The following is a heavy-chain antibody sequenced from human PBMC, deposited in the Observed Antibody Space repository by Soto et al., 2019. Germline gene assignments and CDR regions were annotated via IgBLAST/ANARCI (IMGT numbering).Heavy chain of an antibody. CDR2: IYYSGST. D-gene: IGHD3-3*01. V-gene: IGHV4-59*01. CDR3: ARADKDLDHYYYYYVMDV. J-gene: IGHJ6*02. CDR1: GGSISSYY. Sequence: PSETLSLTCTVSGGSISSYYWSWIRQPPGKGLEWIGYIYYSGSTNYNPSLKSRVTISVDTSKNQFSLKLSSVTAADTAVYYCARADKDLDHYYYYYVMDVWGQGTTVTVSS.